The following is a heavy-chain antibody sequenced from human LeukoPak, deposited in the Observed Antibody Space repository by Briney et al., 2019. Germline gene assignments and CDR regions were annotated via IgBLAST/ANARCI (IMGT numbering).Heavy chain of an antibody. Sequence: ALVKVSCKPSGYTFTGYYIHWVRQAPGQGLEWMGWINPNSGGTNYAQKFQGRVTMTRDTSISTAYMELSWLTSDGTAVYYCARGDSYGDLDYWGQGTLVTVSS. D-gene: IGHD4-17*01. CDR3: ARGDSYGDLDY. J-gene: IGHJ4*02. CDR2: INPNSGGT. CDR1: GYTFTGYY. V-gene: IGHV1-2*02.